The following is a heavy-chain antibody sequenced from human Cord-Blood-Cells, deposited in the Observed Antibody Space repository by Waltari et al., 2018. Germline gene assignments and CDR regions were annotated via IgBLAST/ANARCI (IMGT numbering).Heavy chain of an antibody. V-gene: IGHV4-39*01. CDR3: ARQGVVVVIAIQDAFDI. D-gene: IGHD2-21*01. Sequence: QLQLQESGPGLVKPSETLSLTCTVSGGSISSSSYYWGWIRQPPGKGLEWIGSIYYSGSTYYNPSLKSRVTISVDTSKNQFSLKLSSVTAADTAVYYCARQGVVVVIAIQDAFDIWGQGTMVTVSS. CDR2: IYYSGST. J-gene: IGHJ3*02. CDR1: GGSISSSSYY.